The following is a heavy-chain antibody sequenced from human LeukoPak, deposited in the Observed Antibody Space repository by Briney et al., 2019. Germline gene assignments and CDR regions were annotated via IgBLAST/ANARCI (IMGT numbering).Heavy chain of an antibody. J-gene: IGHJ4*02. CDR1: GFTFSSYG. CDR2: XSYDGSNK. Sequence: GRSLRLSCAASGFTFSSYGMHWVRQAPGKGLEXXXXXSYDGSNKYYADSVKGRFTISRDNSKNTLYLQMNSLRAEDTAVYYCAKAAAAGPKGPYYFDYWGQGTLVTVSS. CDR3: AKAAAAGPKGPYYFDY. D-gene: IGHD6-13*01. V-gene: IGHV3-30*18.